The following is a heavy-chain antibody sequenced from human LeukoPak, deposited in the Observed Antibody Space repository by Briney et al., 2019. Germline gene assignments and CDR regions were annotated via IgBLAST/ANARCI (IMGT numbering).Heavy chain of an antibody. Sequence: GGSLRLSCAASGFTVSSNYMSWVRQAPGKGLEWVSVIYSGGSTYYADSVKGRLTISRDNSKNTLYLQMNSLRAEDTAVYYCASGSPTYYDFWSGYYNAEYFQHWGQGTLVTVSS. J-gene: IGHJ1*01. V-gene: IGHV3-53*01. CDR2: IYSGGST. D-gene: IGHD3-3*01. CDR3: ASGSPTYYDFWSGYYNAEYFQH. CDR1: GFTVSSNY.